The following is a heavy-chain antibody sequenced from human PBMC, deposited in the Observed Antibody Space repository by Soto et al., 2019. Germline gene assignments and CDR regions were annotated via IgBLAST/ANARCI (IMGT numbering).Heavy chain of an antibody. CDR3: ARLRDTAVDY. CDR2: MFYSVNT. CDR1: GGSISSSSYY. J-gene: IGHJ4*02. Sequence: QLQLQESGPGLVKPSETLSLTCTVSGGSISSSSYYWGWIRQPPGKGLEWIGSMFYSVNTYYNPSLKSRVTILVDTSKNPFSLGLSSVTAADTAVYYCARLRDTAVDYWGQGTLVTVSS. D-gene: IGHD5-18*01. V-gene: IGHV4-39*01.